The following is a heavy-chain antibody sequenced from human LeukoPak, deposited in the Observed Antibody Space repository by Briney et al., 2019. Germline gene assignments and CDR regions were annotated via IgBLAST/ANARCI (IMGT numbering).Heavy chain of an antibody. CDR3: ARVAYCGGDCYSFDY. V-gene: IGHV4-59*01. Sequence: SETLSLTCTVSGGSISGYYWSWIRQPPGKGLEWIAYIYYSGSTNYNPSLKSRVTISVDTSKKQFSLKLSSVTAADTAVYYCARVAYCGGDCYSFDYWGPGTLVTVSS. CDR2: IYYSGST. CDR1: GGSISGYY. D-gene: IGHD2-21*02. J-gene: IGHJ4*02.